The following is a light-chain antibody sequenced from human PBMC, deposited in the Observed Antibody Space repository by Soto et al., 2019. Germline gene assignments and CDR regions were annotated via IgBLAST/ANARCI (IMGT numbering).Light chain of an antibody. CDR1: QSIGYY. Sequence: DIQMTQSPSSLSASVGDRVTITCRSSQSIGYYLNWYQLRPGRAPKLLIYAASSFQGGVPSRFTGSGSGTDFTLTINSLQPEDFATYFCQQRHITPFSFGGGTKVDIK. CDR3: QQRHITPFS. J-gene: IGKJ4*01. V-gene: IGKV1-39*01. CDR2: AAS.